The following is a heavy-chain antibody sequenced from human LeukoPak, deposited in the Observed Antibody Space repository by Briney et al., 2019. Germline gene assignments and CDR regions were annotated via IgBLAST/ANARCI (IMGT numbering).Heavy chain of an antibody. D-gene: IGHD2-2*01. CDR3: ARKDIVVVPAAIFGGWFDP. J-gene: IGHJ5*02. CDR2: IYYSGST. CDR1: GGSISSSSYY. V-gene: IGHV4-39*01. Sequence: SETLSLTCTVSGGSISSSSYYWGWIRQPPGKGLEWIGSIYYSGSTYYNPSLKSRVTISVDTSKNQFSLKLSSVTAADTAVYYCARKDIVVVPAAIFGGWFDPWGQGTLVTVSS.